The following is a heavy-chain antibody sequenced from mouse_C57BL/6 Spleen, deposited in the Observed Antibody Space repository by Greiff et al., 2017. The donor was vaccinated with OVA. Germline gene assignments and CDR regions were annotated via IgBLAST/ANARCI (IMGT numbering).Heavy chain of an antibody. Sequence: VQLQQSGAELVKPGASVKISCKASGYTFTDYYINWVKQRPGQGLEWIGKIGPGSGSTYYNAKFKGKATLTADKSSSTAYMQLSSLTSEDSAVYFGAREDYSNYSYAMDYWGQGTSVTVAA. V-gene: IGHV1-77*01. CDR3: AREDYSNYSYAMDY. J-gene: IGHJ4*01. CDR1: GYTFTDYY. CDR2: IGPGSGST. D-gene: IGHD2-5*01.